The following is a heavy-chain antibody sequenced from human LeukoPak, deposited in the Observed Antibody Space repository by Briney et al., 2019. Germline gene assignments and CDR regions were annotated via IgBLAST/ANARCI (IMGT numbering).Heavy chain of an antibody. D-gene: IGHD2-8*01. CDR2: INSDGSST. CDR3: ARGGYCTNGICYGSYYYPMDV. CDR1: GFTFSSYW. Sequence: QPGRSLRLSCAASGFTFSSYWMHWVRQAPGKGLVWASRINSDGSSTSYADSVKGRFTISRDNAKNTLYLQMNSLRAEDTAVYYCARGGYCTNGICYGSYYYPMDVWGQGTTVTVSS. V-gene: IGHV3-74*01. J-gene: IGHJ6*02.